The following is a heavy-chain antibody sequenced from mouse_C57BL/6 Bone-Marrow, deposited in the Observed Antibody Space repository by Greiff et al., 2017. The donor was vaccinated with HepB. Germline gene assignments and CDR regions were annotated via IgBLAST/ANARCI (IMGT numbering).Heavy chain of an antibody. V-gene: IGHV5-6*01. Sequence: DVQLVESGGDLVKPGGSLKLYCAASGFTFSSYGMSWVRQTPDKRLEWVATISSGGSYTYYPDSVKGRFTISRDNAKNTLYLQMSSLKSEDTAMYYCARRPGGTGFFDYWGQGTTLTVSS. CDR1: GFTFSSYG. CDR2: ISSGGSYT. J-gene: IGHJ2*01. CDR3: ARRPGGTGFFDY.